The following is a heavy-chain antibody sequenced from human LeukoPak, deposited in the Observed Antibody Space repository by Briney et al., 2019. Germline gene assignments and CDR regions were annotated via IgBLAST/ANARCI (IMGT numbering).Heavy chain of an antibody. Sequence: SETLSLTCTVSGGSISSHYWSWIRQPPGRGLEWIAYIHYSGSTNYHPSLKSRVTISVDTSKNQFSLKLSSVTAADTDVYYCARVYDSSGYYYYFDYWGQGTLVTVSS. CDR3: ARVYDSSGYYYYFDY. V-gene: IGHV4-59*11. J-gene: IGHJ4*02. CDR1: GGSISSHY. D-gene: IGHD3-22*01. CDR2: IHYSGST.